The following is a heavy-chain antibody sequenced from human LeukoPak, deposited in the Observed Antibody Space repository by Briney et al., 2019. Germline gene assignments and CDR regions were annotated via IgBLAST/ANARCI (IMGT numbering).Heavy chain of an antibody. CDR1: GASISSSY. CDR3: VTGTGWRPDY. D-gene: IGHD2-21*02. Sequence: PSETLSLTCTVSGASISSSYWSWIRQPPGKGLEWIGYIYYSGTTKYNPSLKSRVTISADTSKNQFSLKLNSVSAADTAVYFCVTGTGWRPDYWGQGTLVTVSS. J-gene: IGHJ4*02. CDR2: IYYSGTT. V-gene: IGHV4-59*01.